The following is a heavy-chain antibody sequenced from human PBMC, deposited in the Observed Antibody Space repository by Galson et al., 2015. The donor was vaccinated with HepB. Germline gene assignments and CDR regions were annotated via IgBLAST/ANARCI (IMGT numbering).Heavy chain of an antibody. CDR2: IYPGDSDT. Sequence: QSGAEVKKPGESLKISCKGSGYSFSNYWIGWVRQMPGKGLEWMGIIYPGDSDTRYSPSFQGQVTISADKSISTAYLQWSSLKASDTAMYYCARRAGGSYYYYYYMDVWGKGTTVTVSS. J-gene: IGHJ6*03. CDR1: GYSFSNYW. CDR3: ARRAGGSYYYYYYMDV. D-gene: IGHD1-26*01. V-gene: IGHV5-51*03.